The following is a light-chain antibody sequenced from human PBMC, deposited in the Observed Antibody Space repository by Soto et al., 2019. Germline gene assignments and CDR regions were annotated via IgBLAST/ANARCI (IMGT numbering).Light chain of an antibody. J-gene: IGKJ2*01. V-gene: IGKV1-5*01. CDR3: QQYSSYSPYT. Sequence: DIQMTQSPSTLSASVGDRVTITCRASQSISSWLAWYQQKPGKAPKLLSYDASSLLSGVPSRFSGSGSGTEFTLTISSLQYDDFATYYCQQYSSYSPYTFGQGTKLEIK. CDR2: DAS. CDR1: QSISSW.